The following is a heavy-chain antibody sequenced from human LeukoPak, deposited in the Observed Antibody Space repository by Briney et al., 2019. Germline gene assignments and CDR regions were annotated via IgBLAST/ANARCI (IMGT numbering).Heavy chain of an antibody. CDR3: ARERSGHMDV. V-gene: IGHV3-30*04. CDR2: ISYDGSNK. J-gene: IGHJ6*03. Sequence: GGSLRLSCAASGFTFSSYAMHWVRQAPGKGLEWVAVISYDGSNKYYADSVKGRFTISRDNSKNTLYLQMNSLRAEDTAVYYCARERSGHMDVWGKGTTVTVSS. CDR1: GFTFSSYA.